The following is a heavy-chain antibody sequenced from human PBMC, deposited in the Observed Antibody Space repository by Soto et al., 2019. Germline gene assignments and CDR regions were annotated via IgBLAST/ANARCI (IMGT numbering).Heavy chain of an antibody. CDR3: ARPLYSGSFFANAARFDP. CDR1: GDSIRSHSYY. CDR2: IYYSGTT. Sequence: PSETLSLTCTVTGDSIRSHSYYWGWIRQPPGKGLEWIGSIYYSGTTYYNPSLKSRVTLSVDTSKNQFSLKLRSVTAADTAIYYCARPLYSGSFFANAARFDPWGQGTLVTVSS. D-gene: IGHD1-26*01. J-gene: IGHJ5*02. V-gene: IGHV4-39*01.